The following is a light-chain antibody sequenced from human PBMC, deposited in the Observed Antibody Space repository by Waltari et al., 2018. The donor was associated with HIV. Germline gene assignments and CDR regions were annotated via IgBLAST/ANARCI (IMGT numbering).Light chain of an antibody. J-gene: IGLJ3*02. V-gene: IGLV1-40*01. CDR1: SSNIGAGFD. CDR2: GDT. Sequence: QSVLTQPPSVSGAPGQRVTISCTGNSSNIGAGFDVHWYQQLPETAPKLLIYGDTNPPAGVPDRFSCSKSGTSASLAITGLQAEDEADYYCQSYDSGLSVVFGGGTKLTVL. CDR3: QSYDSGLSVV.